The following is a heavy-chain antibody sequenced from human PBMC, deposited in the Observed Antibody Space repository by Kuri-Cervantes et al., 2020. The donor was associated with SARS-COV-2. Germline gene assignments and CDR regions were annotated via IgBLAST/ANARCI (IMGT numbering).Heavy chain of an antibody. CDR2: IHASGNT. CDR1: GTSLSSGSIY. CDR3: ARVMTISQITAWFDT. Sequence: SCVVSGTSLSSGSIYWSWIRQPAGKGLEWIGRIHASGNTNYNPSLESRVTMSIDTSRNQFSLTLGSVTAADTAMYYCARVMTISQITAWFDTWGQAIL. V-gene: IGHV4-61*02. J-gene: IGHJ5*02. D-gene: IGHD1-14*01.